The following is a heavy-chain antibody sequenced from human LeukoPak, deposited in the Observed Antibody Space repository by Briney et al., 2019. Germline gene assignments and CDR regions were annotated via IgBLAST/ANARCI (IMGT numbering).Heavy chain of an antibody. CDR1: GFTFSNYG. CDR3: ARMAFMDRAYLGFDY. CDR2: ISYHGSDK. D-gene: IGHD3-10*01. Sequence: PGRSLRLSCEASGFTFSNYGMHWVRQAPGKGLEWVAVISYHGSDKYFADSVKGRFTISRDNSKNTEYLQMNSLRAEDTAVYYCARMAFMDRAYLGFDYWGQGTLVTVSS. V-gene: IGHV3-30*03. J-gene: IGHJ4*02.